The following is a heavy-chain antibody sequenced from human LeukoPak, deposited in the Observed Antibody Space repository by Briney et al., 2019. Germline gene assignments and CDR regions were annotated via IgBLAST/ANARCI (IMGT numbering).Heavy chain of an antibody. CDR3: ARDGHNGVWMPTPTLNWFDP. V-gene: IGHV1-69*05. CDR2: IIPIFGTA. D-gene: IGHD2-8*01. CDR1: GGTFSRYA. Sequence: SVKVSCKASGGTFSRYAISWVRQAPGQGLEWMGSIIPIFGTANYAQKFQGRVTITTDESTSTAYMELSSLRSEDTAVYYCARDGHNGVWMPTPTLNWFDPWGQGTLVTVSS. J-gene: IGHJ5*02.